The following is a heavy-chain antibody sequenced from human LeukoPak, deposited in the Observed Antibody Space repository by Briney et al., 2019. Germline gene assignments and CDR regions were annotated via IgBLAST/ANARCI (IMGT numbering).Heavy chain of an antibody. D-gene: IGHD3-22*01. V-gene: IGHV3-73*01. CDR2: IRSKANSYAT. Sequence: GGSLRLSCAASGFTFSGSAMHWVRQASGKGLEWVGRIRSKANSYATAYAASVKGRFTISRDDSKNTAYLQMNSLKTEDTAVYYCTTHPSYYDSSGYYSDFDYWGQGTLVTVSS. CDR3: TTHPSYYDSSGYYSDFDY. CDR1: GFTFSGSA. J-gene: IGHJ4*02.